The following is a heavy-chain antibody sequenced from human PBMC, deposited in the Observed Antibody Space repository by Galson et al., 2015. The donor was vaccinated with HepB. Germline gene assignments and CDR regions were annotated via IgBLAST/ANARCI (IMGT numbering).Heavy chain of an antibody. CDR1: GFTFSSYA. V-gene: IGHV3-23*01. D-gene: IGHD1-26*01. CDR2: ISGSGGST. J-gene: IGHJ4*02. Sequence: SLRLSCAASGFTFSSYAMSWVRQAPGKGLEWVSAISGSGGSTYYADSVKGRFTISRDNSKNTLYLQMNSLRAEDTAVYYCAKDGEPNSGSYYGFDYWGQGTLVTVSS. CDR3: AKDGEPNSGSYYGFDY.